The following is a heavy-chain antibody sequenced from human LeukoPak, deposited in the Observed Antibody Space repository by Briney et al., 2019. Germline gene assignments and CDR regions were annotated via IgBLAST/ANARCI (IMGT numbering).Heavy chain of an antibody. Sequence: SEALSLTCTVSGGCIIRSRYYWGWIRQPPGKGLDWIWSSYYNQRTYDNPSLKIRLTRSVHQYQNQSALQLSSVTARDLVLYYFARVGSLFDYWGQGTLVTVSS. D-gene: IGHD3-16*01. CDR3: ARVGSLFDY. V-gene: IGHV4-39*06. J-gene: IGHJ4*02. CDR2: SYYNQRT. CDR1: GGCIIRSRYY.